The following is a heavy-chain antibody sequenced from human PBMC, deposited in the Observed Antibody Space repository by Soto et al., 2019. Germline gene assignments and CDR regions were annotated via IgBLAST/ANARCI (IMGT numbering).Heavy chain of an antibody. V-gene: IGHV1-2*04. J-gene: IGHJ6*03. CDR3: ARSRIDYYYYMDV. Sequence: ASVKVSFKASGYTFTGYYMHWVRQAPGQGLEWMGWINPNSGGTNYAQKFQGWVTMTRDTSISTAYMELSRLRSDDTAVYYCARSRIDYYYYMDVWGKGTTVTVSS. CDR1: GYTFTGYY. CDR2: INPNSGGT.